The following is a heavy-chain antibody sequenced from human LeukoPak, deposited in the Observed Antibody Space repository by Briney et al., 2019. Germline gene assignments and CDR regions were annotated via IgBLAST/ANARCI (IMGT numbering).Heavy chain of an antibody. CDR1: GFTFSSYS. V-gene: IGHV3-21*01. CDR3: ARVTRSRIFGVPSGGYFDY. CDR2: ISSSSSYI. Sequence: PGGSLRLSCAASGFTFSSYSMNWVRQAPGKGLEWVSSISSSSSYIYYADSVKGRFTISRDNAKNSLYLQMNSLRAEDTAVYYCARVTRSRIFGVPSGGYFDYWGQGTLVTVSS. D-gene: IGHD3-3*01. J-gene: IGHJ4*02.